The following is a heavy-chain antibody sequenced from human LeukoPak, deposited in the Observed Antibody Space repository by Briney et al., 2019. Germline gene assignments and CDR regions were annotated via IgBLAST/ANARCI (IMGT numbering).Heavy chain of an antibody. CDR3: ARDLYVIGKYYYGMDV. CDR2: IYYSGST. Sequence: SETLSLTCIVSGGSISSSAYYWGWIRQSPGKGLEWIGYIYYSGSTYYNPSVKSRVTISVDTSKNQFSLKLTAVTAADTAVYYCARDLYVIGKYYYGMDVWGQGTTVTVSS. D-gene: IGHD1-20*01. CDR1: GGSISSSAYY. J-gene: IGHJ6*02. V-gene: IGHV4-31*03.